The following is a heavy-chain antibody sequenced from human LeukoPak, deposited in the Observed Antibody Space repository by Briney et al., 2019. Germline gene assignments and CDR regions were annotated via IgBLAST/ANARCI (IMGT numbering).Heavy chain of an antibody. CDR3: ISPWLGEFI. Sequence: PGGSLRLSCTPSGFTFNPARMSWPRQAPGKGLEWVGRIKSKSDGGTTDYAAPVNGRFTTSSDDSKNTLYQQMNSLKTEDTALYSCISPWLGEFIWGQGTMVSVSS. J-gene: IGHJ3*02. CDR1: GFTFNPAR. D-gene: IGHD3-10*01. CDR2: IKSKSDGGTT. V-gene: IGHV3-15*01.